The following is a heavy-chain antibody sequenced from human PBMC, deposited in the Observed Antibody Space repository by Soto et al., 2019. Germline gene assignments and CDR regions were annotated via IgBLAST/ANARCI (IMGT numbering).Heavy chain of an antibody. Sequence: ASVKVSCKASGFTFTSSAMQRVRQARGQRLEWIGWIVVGSGNTNYAQKFQERVTMTRDTSISTAYMELSRLRSDDTAVYYCARAVPCSGGSCYSVWFDPWGQGTLVTVSS. CDR3: ARAVPCSGGSCYSVWFDP. J-gene: IGHJ5*02. D-gene: IGHD2-15*01. CDR2: IVVGSGNT. V-gene: IGHV1-58*02. CDR1: GFTFTSSA.